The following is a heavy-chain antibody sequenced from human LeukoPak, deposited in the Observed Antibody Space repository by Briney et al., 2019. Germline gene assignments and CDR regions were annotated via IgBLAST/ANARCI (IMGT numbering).Heavy chain of an antibody. CDR3: ARSGELPNYYYYGMVV. Sequence: GESLKISCKGSGYSFTSYWIGWVRQMPGKGLEWMGIIYPGDSDTRYSPSFQGQVTISADKSISTAYLQWSSLKASDTAMYYCARSGELPNYYYYGMVVWGQGTTVTVSS. CDR1: GYSFTSYW. J-gene: IGHJ6*02. CDR2: IYPGDSDT. D-gene: IGHD3-10*01. V-gene: IGHV5-51*01.